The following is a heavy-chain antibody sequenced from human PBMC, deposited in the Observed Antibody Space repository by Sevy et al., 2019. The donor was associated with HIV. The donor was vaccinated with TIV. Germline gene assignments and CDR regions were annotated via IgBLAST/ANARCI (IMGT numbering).Heavy chain of an antibody. CDR2: ISGSGGST. V-gene: IGHV3-23*01. CDR1: GFTFSSYA. D-gene: IGHD6-13*01. J-gene: IGHJ4*02. CDR3: AKVVDSSSWYPH. Sequence: GGSLRLSCAASGFTFSSYAMSWVRQAPGKGLEWVSAISGSGGSTYYAASVKGRFTISRVNSKNTLDLQMNSLRAEDTAVYYCAKVVDSSSWYPHWGQGTLVTVSS.